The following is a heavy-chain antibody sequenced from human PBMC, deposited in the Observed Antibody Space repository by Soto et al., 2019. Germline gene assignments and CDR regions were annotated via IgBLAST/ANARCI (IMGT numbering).Heavy chain of an antibody. V-gene: IGHV1-69*01. D-gene: IGHD2-2*01. CDR2: IIPIFGTA. CDR3: ARGGFRIVVVPAVNDAFDI. J-gene: IGHJ3*02. CDR1: GGTISSHA. Sequence: QVQLVQSVAEVKKPGSSVKVSCKASGGTISSHAISWVRQAPGQGLEWMGGIIPIFGTANYAQKFQGRVTITADESTSTAYMELSSLRSEDTAVYYCARGGFRIVVVPAVNDAFDIWGQGTMVTVSS.